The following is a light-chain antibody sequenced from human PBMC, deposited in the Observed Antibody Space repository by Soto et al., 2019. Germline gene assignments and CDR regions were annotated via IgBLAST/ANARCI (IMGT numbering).Light chain of an antibody. CDR3: FSATGSSVI. V-gene: IGLV3-27*01. Sequence: SYELTQPSSVSVSPGQTARITCSGDVLSRKYARWFQQKPGQAPILLIFKDTERPSGIPERFSGSTSGTTVTLTISGAQVEDEADYYCFSATGSSVIFGGGTKLTVL. CDR2: KDT. CDR1: VLSRKY. J-gene: IGLJ2*01.